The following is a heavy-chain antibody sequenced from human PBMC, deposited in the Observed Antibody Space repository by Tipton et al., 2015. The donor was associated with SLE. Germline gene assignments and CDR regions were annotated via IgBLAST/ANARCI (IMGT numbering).Heavy chain of an antibody. V-gene: IGHV3-23*03. CDR1: GFTFSSYA. CDR2: IYSGGST. J-gene: IGHJ4*02. Sequence: SLRLSCAASGFTFSSYAMSWVRQAPGKGLEWVSVIYSGGSTYYADSVKGRFTISRDNSKNTLYLQMNSLRAEDTAVCYCAKGPRQQPDCFDYWGQGTLVTVSS. CDR3: AKGPRQQPDCFDY. D-gene: IGHD6-13*01.